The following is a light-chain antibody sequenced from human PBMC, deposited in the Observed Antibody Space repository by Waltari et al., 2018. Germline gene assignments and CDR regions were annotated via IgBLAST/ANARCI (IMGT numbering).Light chain of an antibody. CDR2: GAS. J-gene: IGKJ2*01. CDR1: QSVSSSY. V-gene: IGKV3-20*01. Sequence: EIVLTQSPCTLSLSPGERATLSSRASQSVSSSYLAWYQQKPGQAPRLLIYGASSRATGIPDRFSGSGSGTDFTLTISRLEPEDFAVYYCQQYGSSLMYTFIQGTKLEIK. CDR3: QQYGSSLMYT.